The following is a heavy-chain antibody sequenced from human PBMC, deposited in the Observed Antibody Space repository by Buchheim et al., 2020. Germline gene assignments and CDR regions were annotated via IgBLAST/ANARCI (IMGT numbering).Heavy chain of an antibody. CDR2: MDPSSGKP. D-gene: IGHD2-2*01. CDR1: GYTFTSYD. CDR3: AMPGVVPAARGVYYFGMDV. V-gene: IGHV1-8*01. Sequence: QVHLVQSGAEVKKPGASVKVSCKGSGYTFTSYDINWVRQATGQGLEWMGWMDPSSGKPGYAQKFQGRVTMTRNTSISTAYLELSRLRSEDTAVYYCAMPGVVPAARGVYYFGMDVWGQGTT. J-gene: IGHJ6*02.